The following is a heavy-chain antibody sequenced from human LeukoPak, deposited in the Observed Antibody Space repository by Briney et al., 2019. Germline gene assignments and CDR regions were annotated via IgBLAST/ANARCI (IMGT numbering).Heavy chain of an antibody. D-gene: IGHD6-19*01. Sequence: ASVRVSFKASGYTFTIYAMHWVCQAPGQRREWMGWINAGNGNTKYSQKFQGRVTITRDTSASTAYMELSSLRSEDTAVYYCATFIAVAAQEDYWGQGTLVTVSS. V-gene: IGHV1-3*01. J-gene: IGHJ4*02. CDR3: ATFIAVAAQEDY. CDR1: GYTFTIYA. CDR2: INAGNGNT.